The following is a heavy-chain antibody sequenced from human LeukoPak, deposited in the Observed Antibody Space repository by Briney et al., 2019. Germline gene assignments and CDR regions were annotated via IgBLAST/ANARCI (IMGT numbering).Heavy chain of an antibody. J-gene: IGHJ4*02. CDR2: IYHSGST. V-gene: IGHV4-38-2*02. CDR3: ARVICSGGSCRFDY. Sequence: SETLSLTCTVSGYSISSGHYWGWIRQPPGKGLEWIGSIYHSGSTYYNPSLKSRVTISVDTSKNQFSLKLSSVTAADTAVYYCARVICSGGSCRFDYWGQGTLVTVSS. CDR1: GYSISSGHY. D-gene: IGHD2-15*01.